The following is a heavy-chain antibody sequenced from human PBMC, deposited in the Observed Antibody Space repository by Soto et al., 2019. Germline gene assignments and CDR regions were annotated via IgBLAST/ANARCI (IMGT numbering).Heavy chain of an antibody. D-gene: IGHD3-9*01. CDR3: TTGIYYDLLTGHHNVAY. CDR2: INPNSGGT. J-gene: IGHJ4*02. CDR1: GYTFTGNY. V-gene: IGHV1-2*02. Sequence: ASVKVSCKASGYTFTGNYIHWVRQAPGQGLEWMGWINPNSGGTNYAQKFQGRVTMTRDTSISTAYMDLNSLKTEDTAVYYCTTGIYYDLLTGHHNVAYWGQGTLVTVSS.